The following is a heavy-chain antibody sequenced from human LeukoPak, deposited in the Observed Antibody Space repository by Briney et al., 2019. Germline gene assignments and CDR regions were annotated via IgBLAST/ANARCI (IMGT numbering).Heavy chain of an antibody. CDR1: GYTFTGYY. CDR3: ARTSGRNFDY. Sequence: ASVKVSCKASGYTFTGYYMHWVRQAPGQGLEWMGWINPNSGGTNYAQKFQGRVTMTRDTSTSTVYMELSSLRSEDTAVYYCARTSGRNFDYWGQGTLVTVSS. J-gene: IGHJ4*02. D-gene: IGHD1-1*01. V-gene: IGHV1-2*02. CDR2: INPNSGGT.